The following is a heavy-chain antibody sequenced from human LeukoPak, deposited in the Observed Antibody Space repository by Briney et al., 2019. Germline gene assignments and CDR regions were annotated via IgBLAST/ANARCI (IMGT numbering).Heavy chain of an antibody. CDR3: AKKAHYDAYAKYFDY. D-gene: IGHD4-17*01. CDR2: IKQDGSEK. J-gene: IGHJ4*02. Sequence: GGSLRLSCAASGFTFSSYWMSWVRQAPGKGLEWVANIKQDGSEKYYVDSVKGRFTISRDNSNNMLYLQMNSLRAEDTAVYYCAKKAHYDAYAKYFDYWGQGTLVTVSS. V-gene: IGHV3-7*03. CDR1: GFTFSSYW.